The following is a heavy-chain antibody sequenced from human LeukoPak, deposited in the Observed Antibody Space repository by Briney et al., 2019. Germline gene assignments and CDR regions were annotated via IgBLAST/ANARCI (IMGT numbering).Heavy chain of an antibody. V-gene: IGHV3-66*01. D-gene: IGHD3-22*01. CDR1: GFTVSSNY. CDR2: IYSGGST. J-gene: IGHJ4*02. CDR3: ARDPGYYDSSGYFDY. Sequence: GGSLRLSCAASGFTVSSNYMSWVRQAPGKGLEWVSVIYSGGSTYYADSVKGRFTISRDNSKNTLYLQMNSLRAEDTAVYYCARDPGYYDSSGYFDYWGQGTLVTVPS.